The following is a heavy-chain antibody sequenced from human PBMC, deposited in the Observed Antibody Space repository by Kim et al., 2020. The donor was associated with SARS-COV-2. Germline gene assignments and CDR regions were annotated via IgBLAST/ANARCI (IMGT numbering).Heavy chain of an antibody. V-gene: IGHV1-69*04. CDR1: GGTFSSYA. D-gene: IGHD6-19*01. CDR3: ARDGSGWYWNYYYYGMDV. Sequence: SVKVSCKASGGTFSSYAISWVRQAPGQGLEWMGRIIPILGIANYAQKFQGRVTITADKSTSTAYMELSSLRSEDTAVYYCARDGSGWYWNYYYYGMDVW. J-gene: IGHJ6*01. CDR2: IIPILGIA.